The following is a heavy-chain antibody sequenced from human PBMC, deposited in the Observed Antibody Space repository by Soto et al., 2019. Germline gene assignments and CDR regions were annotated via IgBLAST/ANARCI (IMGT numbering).Heavy chain of an antibody. CDR3: ARSRFHYASE. V-gene: IGHV3-11*01. CDR1: GFSFSDYF. CDR2: ISSAGAAT. D-gene: IGHD3-10*01. Sequence: QVQLVESGGALVQPGGSLRLSCAASGFSFSDYFMSWIRQAPGKGLEWVSYISSAGAATFSADSVKGRFITSRDNAKDSLYLEMINLRVEDSAVYYCARSRFHYASEWGRGTLVTVSS. J-gene: IGHJ4*02.